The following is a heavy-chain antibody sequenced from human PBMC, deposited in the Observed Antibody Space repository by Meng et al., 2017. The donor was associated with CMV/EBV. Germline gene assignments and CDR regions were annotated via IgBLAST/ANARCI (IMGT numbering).Heavy chain of an antibody. CDR2: ISSNGRTM. V-gene: IGHV3-48*03. CDR1: GFTFSHYE. D-gene: IGHD2/OR15-2a*01. Sequence: GGSLRLSCAVSGFTFSHYEMTWVRQAPGKGLEWICFISSNGRTMYYADSVRGRFAISRDNAKNSLFLQMNDLTAEDTAVYYCARLAGCSSTTCQERDAFDYWGQGTLVTVSS. CDR3: ARLAGCSSTTCQERDAFDY. J-gene: IGHJ4*01.